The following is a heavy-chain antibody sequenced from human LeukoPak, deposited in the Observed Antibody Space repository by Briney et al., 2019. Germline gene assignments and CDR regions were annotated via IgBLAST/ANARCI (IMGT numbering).Heavy chain of an antibody. J-gene: IGHJ4*02. Sequence: GGSLRLSCAASGFTLSSSAMQWVRQAPGKGLEWVAVISYDGSKKYYADSVKGRFTISRDDSKNTLYLQMNSLRGEDTAVYYCARSRSASTSGWYDYFDYWGRGTLVTVSS. CDR1: GFTLSSSA. D-gene: IGHD6-19*01. CDR2: ISYDGSKK. V-gene: IGHV3-30*04. CDR3: ARSRSASTSGWYDYFDY.